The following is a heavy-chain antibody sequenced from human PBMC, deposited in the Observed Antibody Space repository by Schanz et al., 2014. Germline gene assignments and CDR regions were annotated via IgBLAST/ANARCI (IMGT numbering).Heavy chain of an antibody. V-gene: IGHV3-33*08. CDR3: ARGTDWNLHY. CDR1: GFTVSSNH. D-gene: IGHD1-1*01. CDR2: MSYDGSIK. Sequence: VQLVESGGGLVQPGGSLRLSCAASGFTVSSNHMSWVRQAPGKGLEWVAAMSYDGSIKYYGDSVKGRFTISRDSGQNSLYLQMNSLRAGDTAVYYCARGTDWNLHYWGQGALVTVSS. J-gene: IGHJ4*02.